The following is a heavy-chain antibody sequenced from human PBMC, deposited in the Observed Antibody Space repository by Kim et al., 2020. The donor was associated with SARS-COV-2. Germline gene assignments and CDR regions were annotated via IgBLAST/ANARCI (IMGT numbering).Heavy chain of an antibody. D-gene: IGHD4-17*01. CDR2: IYSGGGST. Sequence: GGSLRLSCAASGFTFRTYAMSWVRQAPGKGLEWVSVIYSGGGSTYYADSVKGRFTISRDDSKNTLYLQMNSLRAEDTAIYYCAKDPIYGDYEGKWGQGTADTVSS. V-gene: IGHV3-23*03. J-gene: IGHJ6*02. CDR3: AKDPIYGDYEGK. CDR1: GFTFRTYA.